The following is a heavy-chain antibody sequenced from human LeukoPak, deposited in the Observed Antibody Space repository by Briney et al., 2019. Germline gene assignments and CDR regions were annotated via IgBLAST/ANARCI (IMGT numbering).Heavy chain of an antibody. CDR3: ARGGGDSSGYYDAFDI. V-gene: IGHV1-46*01. CDR1: GYTFTGYY. J-gene: IGHJ3*02. D-gene: IGHD3-22*01. Sequence: LGASVKVSCKASGYTFTGYYMHWVRQAPGQGLEWMGIINPSGGSTSYAQKFQGRVTMTRDMSTSTVYMELSSLRSEDTAVYYCARGGGDSSGYYDAFDIWGQGTMVTVSS. CDR2: INPSGGST.